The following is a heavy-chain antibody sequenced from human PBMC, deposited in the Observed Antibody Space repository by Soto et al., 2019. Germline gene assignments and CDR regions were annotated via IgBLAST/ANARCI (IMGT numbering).Heavy chain of an antibody. CDR3: ARDPRRGYSYGFSYYYYGMDV. V-gene: IGHV3-33*01. CDR2: IWYDGSNK. D-gene: IGHD5-18*01. CDR1: GFTFSSYG. Sequence: QVQLVESGGGVVQPGRSLRLSCAASGFTFSSYGMHWVRQAPGKGLEWVAVIWYDGSNKYNADSVKGRFTISRDNSKNTLYLQMNSLRAEDTAVYYCARDPRRGYSYGFSYYYYGMDVWGQGTTVTVSS. J-gene: IGHJ6*02.